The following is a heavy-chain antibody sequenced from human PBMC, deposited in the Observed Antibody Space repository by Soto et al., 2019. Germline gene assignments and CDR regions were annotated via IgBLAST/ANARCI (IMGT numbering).Heavy chain of an antibody. D-gene: IGHD6-13*01. CDR2: ISSNSAYI. Sequence: GGSLRLSCAASGFTFRSFTMNWVRQAPGKGLEWVSTISSNSAYIYYTDALRGRFTISRDNAKNSLHLQMNSLRAEDTAVYYCSRDASRDSSARGWFDPWGPGTLVTVSS. CDR3: SRDASRDSSARGWFDP. J-gene: IGHJ5*02. V-gene: IGHV3-21*01. CDR1: GFTFRSFT.